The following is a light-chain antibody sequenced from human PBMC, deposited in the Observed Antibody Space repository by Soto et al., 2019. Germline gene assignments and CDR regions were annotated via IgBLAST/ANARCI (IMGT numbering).Light chain of an antibody. V-gene: IGKV1-39*01. CDR2: AAS. Sequence: DIQMTQSLSSLSASVGDRVTITCRAGHTINNHLNWYQQRPGKAPKLLIYAASSLQSGVPSRFRGSGSGTDFTLTITSLQPEDFATYFCQQSYSTPPTFGQGTKVEIK. J-gene: IGKJ1*01. CDR1: HTINNH. CDR3: QQSYSTPPT.